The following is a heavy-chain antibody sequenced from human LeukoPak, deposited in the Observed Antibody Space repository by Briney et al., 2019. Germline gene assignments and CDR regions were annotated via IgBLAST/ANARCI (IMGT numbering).Heavy chain of an antibody. D-gene: IGHD5-12*01. J-gene: IGHJ5*02. Sequence: ASVKVSCKASGYTFTSYDINGVRQATGQGLGWRGWMNPNRGNTGYAQKFQGRVTMTRNTSISTAYMELGGLRSEDTAVYYCARGEYSGYDWIDPWGQGTLVTVSS. V-gene: IGHV1-8*01. CDR3: ARGEYSGYDWIDP. CDR1: GYTFTSYD. CDR2: MNPNRGNT.